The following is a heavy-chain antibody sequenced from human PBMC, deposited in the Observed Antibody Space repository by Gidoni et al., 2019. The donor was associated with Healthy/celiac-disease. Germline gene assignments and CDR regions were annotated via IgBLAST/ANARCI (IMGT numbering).Heavy chain of an antibody. CDR2: IKSKTDGGTT. D-gene: IGHD3-16*02. CDR3: TTGPDYIWGSYRTPLDY. J-gene: IGHJ4*02. Sequence: EVQLVASGGCLVKPGGSLRLSCAASGFTFSNAWMSWVRQAPGKGLEWVGRIKSKTDGGTTDYAAPVKGRFTISRDDAKNTLYLQMNSLKTEDTAVYYCTTGPDYIWGSYRTPLDYWGQGTLVTVSS. CDR1: GFTFSNAW. V-gene: IGHV3-15*01.